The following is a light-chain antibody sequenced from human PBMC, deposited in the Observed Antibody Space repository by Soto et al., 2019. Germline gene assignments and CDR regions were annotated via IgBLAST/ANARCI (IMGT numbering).Light chain of an antibody. CDR1: QSVSSC. V-gene: IGKV3-11*01. CDR2: DAS. J-gene: IGKJ4*01. CDR3: QQRSYWPLT. Sequence: EIVLTQSPATLSLSPGERATLSCRASQSVSSCLAWYQQKPGQAPRLLIYDASNRATGIPARFSGSGSGTDFTLTIRSLEPEDFAVYFCQQRSYWPLTCGGGTKVEIK.